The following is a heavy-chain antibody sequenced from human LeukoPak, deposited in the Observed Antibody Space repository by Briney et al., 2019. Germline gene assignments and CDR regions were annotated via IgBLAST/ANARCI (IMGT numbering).Heavy chain of an antibody. J-gene: IGHJ5*02. D-gene: IGHD3-16*01. CDR3: ARGLHPTVPVFGWGNWCQP. CDR2: VYYSGGT. Sequence: KSSETLSLTCIVSRSSITSAHYWGWIRQPPGKGLEWIGSVYYSGGTYYHPSLKSRVTISRDTSKNQFSLKVNSVTVADTAVYYCARGLHPTVPVFGWGNWCQPGGEGTLVTVSS. V-gene: IGHV4-38-2*02. CDR1: RSSITSAHY.